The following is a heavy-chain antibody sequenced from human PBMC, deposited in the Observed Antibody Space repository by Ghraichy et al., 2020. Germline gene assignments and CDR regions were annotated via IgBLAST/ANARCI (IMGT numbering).Heavy chain of an antibody. CDR2: INHSGST. V-gene: IGHV4-34*01. Sequence: SETLSLTCAVYGGSFSGYYWSWIRQPPGKGLEWIGEINHSGSTNYNPSLKSRVTISVDTSKNQFSLKLSSVTAADTAVYYCARSAAPTNYSKATRYMDVWGKGTTVTVSS. CDR3: ARSAAPTNYSKATRYMDV. D-gene: IGHD4-11*01. J-gene: IGHJ6*03. CDR1: GGSFSGYY.